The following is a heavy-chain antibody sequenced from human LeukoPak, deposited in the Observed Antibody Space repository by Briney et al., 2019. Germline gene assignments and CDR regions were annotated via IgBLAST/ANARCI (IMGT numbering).Heavy chain of an antibody. J-gene: IGHJ4*02. D-gene: IGHD2-2*01. CDR1: GSRFTSYW. Sequence: GASLKISCKGAGSRFTSYWISWGRRLPGKGLEWRGRIDPSDSYTNYSPSFQGHVTISADKSISTAYLQWSSLKASDTAMYYCARGVPADDYWGQGTLVTVSS. CDR3: ARGVPADDY. V-gene: IGHV5-10-1*01. CDR2: IDPSDSYT.